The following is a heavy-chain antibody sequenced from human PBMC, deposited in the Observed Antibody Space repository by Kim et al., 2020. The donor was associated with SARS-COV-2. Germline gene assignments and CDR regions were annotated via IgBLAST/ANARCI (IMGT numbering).Heavy chain of an antibody. CDR3: ARNRLYCSSTSCYAIYYYGMDV. D-gene: IGHD2-2*01. CDR2: INHSGST. V-gene: IGHV4-34*01. CDR1: GGSFSGYY. Sequence: SETLSLTCAVYGGSFSGYYWSWIRQPPGKGLEWIGEINHSGSTNYNPSLKSRVTISVDTSKNQFSLKLSSVTAADTAVYYCARNRLYCSSTSCYAIYYYGMDVWGQGTTVTVSS. J-gene: IGHJ6*02.